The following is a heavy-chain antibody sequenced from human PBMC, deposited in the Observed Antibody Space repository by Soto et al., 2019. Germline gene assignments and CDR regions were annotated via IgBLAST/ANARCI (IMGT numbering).Heavy chain of an antibody. Sequence: GESLRLACAASAFNFSNYNMNCIRQAQGKGLEWVSSITSHNYIYYADSVKGRFTISRDNAKNSLYLQLTSLRADDTAVYYCARTFMRGNFNYDYFDPWAQGTLVTVSS. CDR2: ITSHNYI. CDR1: AFNFSNYN. J-gene: IGHJ5*02. V-gene: IGHV3-21*01. CDR3: ARTFMRGNFNYDYFDP. D-gene: IGHD1-7*01.